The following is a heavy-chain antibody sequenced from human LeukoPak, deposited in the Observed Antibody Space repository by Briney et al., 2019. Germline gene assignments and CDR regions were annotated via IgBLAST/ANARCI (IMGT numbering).Heavy chain of an antibody. Sequence: GGSLRLSCAASGFTFSSYWMSWVRQAPGKGLEWVANIKQDGSEKYYVDSVKGRFTISRDNAKNSLYLQMNSLRAEDTAVYYCAGVGDGYNWGSFDYWGQGTLVTVSS. J-gene: IGHJ4*02. V-gene: IGHV3-7*01. CDR2: IKQDGSEK. CDR1: GFTFSSYW. CDR3: AGVGDGYNWGSFDY. D-gene: IGHD5-24*01.